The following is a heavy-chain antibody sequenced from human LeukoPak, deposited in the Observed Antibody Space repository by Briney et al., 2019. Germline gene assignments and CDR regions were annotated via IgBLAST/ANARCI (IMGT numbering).Heavy chain of an antibody. Sequence: ASVRVSCKASGNPYIHWVRQAPGQGLEWMGMINPSSGATSYAQKFQGRVTMTRDRSTSIVYMEMSSLRSEDTAVYFCASGGYDWDAYDYWGQGTPVTVSS. D-gene: IGHD5-12*01. CDR1: GNPY. V-gene: IGHV1-46*01. CDR2: INPSSGAT. J-gene: IGHJ4*02. CDR3: ASGGYDWDAYDY.